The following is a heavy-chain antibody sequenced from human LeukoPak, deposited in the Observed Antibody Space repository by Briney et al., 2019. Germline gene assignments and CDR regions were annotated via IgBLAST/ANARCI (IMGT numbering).Heavy chain of an antibody. D-gene: IGHD6-19*01. CDR3: ARARYSSGDFDY. CDR2: IFHSGST. CDR1: GFSLTIGYF. J-gene: IGHJ4*02. V-gene: IGHV4-38-2*02. Sequence: SETLSLTCNVSGFSLTIGYFWGWIRQPPGKGLEWIGSIFHSGSTCFNPSLKSRVTMSVDTSKNQFSLRLSSVTAADTAVYYCARARYSSGDFDYWGQGTLVTVSS.